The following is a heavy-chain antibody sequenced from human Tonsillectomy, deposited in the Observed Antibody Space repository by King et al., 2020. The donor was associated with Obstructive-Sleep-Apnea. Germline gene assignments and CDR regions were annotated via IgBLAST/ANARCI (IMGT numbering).Heavy chain of an antibody. CDR3: AKDQGEYFGVGAFDI. V-gene: IGHV3-9*01. J-gene: IGHJ3*02. CDR1: RVTFDDCA. D-gene: IGHD3-10*01. Sequence: VQLVESGGGFVLPGRSLRLSCAASRVTFDDCAMHWVRQVPGKGLEWVSRISCSGDRVAYSDSVKCQFTISGDNAKNSLFLQMNSLRREDAAFYYCAKDQGEYFGVGAFDIWGQGTLVTVSS. CDR2: ISCSGDRV.